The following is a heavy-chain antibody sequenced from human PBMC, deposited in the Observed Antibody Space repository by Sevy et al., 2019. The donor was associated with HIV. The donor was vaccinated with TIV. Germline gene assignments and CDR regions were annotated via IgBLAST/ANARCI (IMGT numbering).Heavy chain of an antibody. D-gene: IGHD2-2*01. CDR2: ISSSSSYI. J-gene: IGHJ6*02. V-gene: IGHV3-21*01. CDR3: ARDGSTSTYCSSTSCYVPAYYYYGMDV. CDR1: GFTFSSYS. Sequence: GGCLRLSCAASGFTFSSYSMNWVRQAPGKGLEWVSSISSSSSYIYYADSVKGRFTISRDNAKNSLYLQMNSLRAEDTAVYYCARDGSTSTYCSSTSCYVPAYYYYGMDVWGQGTTVTVSS.